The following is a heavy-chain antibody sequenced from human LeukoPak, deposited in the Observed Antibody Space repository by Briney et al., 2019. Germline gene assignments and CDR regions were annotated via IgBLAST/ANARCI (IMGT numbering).Heavy chain of an antibody. CDR2: IIPIFGTA. CDR1: GGTFISYA. D-gene: IGHD1-26*01. Sequence: ASVKVSCKASGGTFISYAISWVRQAPGQGLEWMGGIIPIFGTANYAQKFQGRVTITADESTSTAYMELSSLRSEDTAVYYCARGVVGATLARYYYYGMDVWGQGTTVTVSS. CDR3: ARGVVGATLARYYYYGMDV. V-gene: IGHV1-69*13. J-gene: IGHJ6*02.